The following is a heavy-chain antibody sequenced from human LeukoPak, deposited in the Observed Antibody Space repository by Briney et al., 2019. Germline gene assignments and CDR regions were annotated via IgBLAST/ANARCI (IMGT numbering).Heavy chain of an antibody. Sequence: GGSLRLSCAASGFTFSSYWVSWVRQAPGKGLEWVANIKQDGSEKYYVDSVKGRFTISRDNAKNSLYLQMNSLRAEDTAVYYCARDGRATSWLGTYYYYYYGMDVWGQGTTVTVSS. CDR1: GFTFSSYW. CDR3: ARDGRATSWLGTYYYYYYGMDV. D-gene: IGHD6-19*01. J-gene: IGHJ6*02. V-gene: IGHV3-7*03. CDR2: IKQDGSEK.